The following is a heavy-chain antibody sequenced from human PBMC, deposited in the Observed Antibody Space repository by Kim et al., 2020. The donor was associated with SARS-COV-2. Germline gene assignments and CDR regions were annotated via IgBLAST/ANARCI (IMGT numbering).Heavy chain of an antibody. D-gene: IGHD3-10*01. V-gene: IGHV3-30*04. CDR2: ISYDGSNK. Sequence: GGSLRLSCAASGFTFSSYAMRWVRQAPGKGLEWVAVISYDGSNKYYADSVKGRFTISRDNSKNTLYLQMNSLRAEDTAVYYCARAASGSYYTWFDPWGQGTLVTVSS. CDR3: ARAASGSYYTWFDP. CDR1: GFTFSSYA. J-gene: IGHJ5*02.